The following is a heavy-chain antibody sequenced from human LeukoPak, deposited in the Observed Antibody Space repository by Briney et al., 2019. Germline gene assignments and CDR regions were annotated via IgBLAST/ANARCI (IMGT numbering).Heavy chain of an antibody. CDR2: IYYSGST. V-gene: IGHV4-59*01. D-gene: IGHD4-17*01. CDR1: GGSISSYY. CDR3: ARDSGDGFDY. J-gene: IGHJ4*02. Sequence: PSETLSLTCTVSGGSISSYYWSWIRQPPGKGLEWIGYIYYSGSTDYNPSLKSRVAISVDTSKNQFSLKLSSVTAADTAVYYCARDSGDGFDYWGQGTLVTVSS.